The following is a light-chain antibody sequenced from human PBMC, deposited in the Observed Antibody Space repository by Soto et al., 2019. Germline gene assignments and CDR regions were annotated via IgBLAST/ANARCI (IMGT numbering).Light chain of an antibody. CDR2: AAS. Sequence: DIPMTQSPSSVSASVGVRVTITCRASQVISSWLAWYQQKPGKAPKLLIYAASSLKSGVTSRFSGRGSGTDSTLTISNQQPEDFAAYYCQQANSFPYTFGQGTKLEIK. V-gene: IGKV1-12*01. J-gene: IGKJ2*01. CDR1: QVISSW. CDR3: QQANSFPYT.